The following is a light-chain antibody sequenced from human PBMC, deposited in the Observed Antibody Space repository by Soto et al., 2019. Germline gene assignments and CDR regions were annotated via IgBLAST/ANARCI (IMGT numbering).Light chain of an antibody. CDR1: QHINKF. CDR2: DAS. V-gene: IGKV1-33*01. J-gene: IGKJ2*01. Sequence: DIQMTQSPSSLSASVGDRVTITCQASQHINKFLNWYQQKGGAAPKLVISDASRLESGVPSRFSGTGSGTYITFTISNLQPEDSAMYFCQQCDTVPPTFGQGTKLEI. CDR3: QQCDTVPPT.